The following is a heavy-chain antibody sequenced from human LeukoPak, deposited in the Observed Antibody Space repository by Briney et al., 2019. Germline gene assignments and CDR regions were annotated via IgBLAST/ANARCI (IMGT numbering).Heavy chain of an antibody. Sequence: GGSLRLSCAVSGFTFSDYTMNWVRRAPGKGLEWVSNIRSSSSAIYYADSVKGRFTISRDKAKNSLYLQMNSLRDEDTAVYYCATGLPLEYWGQGTLVTVCS. V-gene: IGHV3-48*02. CDR3: ATGLPLEY. D-gene: IGHD1-14*01. J-gene: IGHJ4*02. CDR1: GFTFSDYT. CDR2: IRSSSSAI.